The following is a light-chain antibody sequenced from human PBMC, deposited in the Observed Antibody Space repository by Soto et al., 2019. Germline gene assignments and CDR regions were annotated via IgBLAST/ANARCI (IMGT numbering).Light chain of an antibody. V-gene: IGLV2-11*01. CDR2: DVS. Sequence: QSALTQPRSVSGSPGQSVTISCTGTSSDVGGYNYVSWYQQHPGNAPKLMIYDVSQRPSGVPDRFSGSQSGHTASLTISGIQAEDKAEYYCCSDAGSPFLFGGGTKVTVL. CDR1: SSDVGGYNY. CDR3: CSDAGSPFL. J-gene: IGLJ2*01.